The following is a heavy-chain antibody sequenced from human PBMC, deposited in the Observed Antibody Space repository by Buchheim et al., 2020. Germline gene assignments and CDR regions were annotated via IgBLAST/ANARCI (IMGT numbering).Heavy chain of an antibody. J-gene: IGHJ6*02. CDR3: ARGTYDILTGYSHLRYYYGMDV. V-gene: IGHV1-46*01. Sequence: QVQLVQSGAEVKKPGASVKVSCKASGYTFTSYYMHWVRQAPGQGLEWMGIINPSGGSTSYAQKFQGRVTMTRDTSTSTAYMELSSLRSEDTAVYYCARGTYDILTGYSHLRYYYGMDVWGQGTT. D-gene: IGHD3-9*01. CDR1: GYTFTSYY. CDR2: INPSGGST.